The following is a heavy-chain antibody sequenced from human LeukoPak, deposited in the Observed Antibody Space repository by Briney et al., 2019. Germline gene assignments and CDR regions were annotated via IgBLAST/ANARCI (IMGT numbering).Heavy chain of an antibody. CDR2: ISGSGGST. D-gene: IGHD3-10*01. Sequence: GGSLRLSCAASGFTFSSYAMSWVRQAPGKGLEWVSAISGSGGSTYYADSVKGRFTISRDNSKNTLYLQMNSLRAEDAAVYYCAKYYYGSGSSDFDYWGQGTLVTVSS. V-gene: IGHV3-23*01. J-gene: IGHJ4*02. CDR1: GFTFSSYA. CDR3: AKYYYGSGSSDFDY.